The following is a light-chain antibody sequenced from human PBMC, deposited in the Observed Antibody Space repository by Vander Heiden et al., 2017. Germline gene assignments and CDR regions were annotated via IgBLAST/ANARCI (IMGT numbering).Light chain of an antibody. J-gene: IGKJ1*01. V-gene: IGKV3-20*01. CDR3: QQYSSLPWT. CDR2: GAS. CDR1: QSVNNNY. Sequence: EIVLTQSPGTLSLSPGERATLSCRASQSVNNNYLAWYQQKPGQALRLLIYGASSRATGIPDRFSGSGSGTDFTLTISRLEPGDFAVYYCQQYSSLPWTFGQGTKVEIK.